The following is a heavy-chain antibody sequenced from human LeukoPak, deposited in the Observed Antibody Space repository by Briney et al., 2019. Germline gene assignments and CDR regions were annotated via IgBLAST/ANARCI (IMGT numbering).Heavy chain of an antibody. D-gene: IGHD3-22*01. Sequence: GGSLRLSCAASGFTFSSYWMHWVRQAPGKGLVWVSRIKSDGSTNYADSVKGRFTISRDNAKNTLSLQMNSLRAEDTGVYYCARAPSEIGGYYPEYFRHWGRGTLLTVSS. V-gene: IGHV3-74*01. CDR3: ARAPSEIGGYYPEYFRH. J-gene: IGHJ1*01. CDR1: GFTFSSYW. CDR2: IKSDGST.